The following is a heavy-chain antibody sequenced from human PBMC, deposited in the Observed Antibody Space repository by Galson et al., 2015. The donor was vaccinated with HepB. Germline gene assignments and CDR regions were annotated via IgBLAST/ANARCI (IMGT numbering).Heavy chain of an antibody. CDR2: IIPIFGIA. V-gene: IGHV1-69*01. Sequence: SGGTFSSYAISWVRQAPGQGLEWMGGIIPIFGIANYAQKFQGRVTITADESTSTAYMELSSLRSEDTAVYYCARVIVVVPAATGPYYYYGMDVWGQGTTVTVSS. D-gene: IGHD2-2*01. CDR3: ARVIVVVPAATGPYYYYGMDV. J-gene: IGHJ6*02. CDR1: GGTFSSYA.